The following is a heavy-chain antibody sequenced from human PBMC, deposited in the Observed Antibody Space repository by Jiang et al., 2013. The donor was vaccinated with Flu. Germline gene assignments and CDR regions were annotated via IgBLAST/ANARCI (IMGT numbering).Heavy chain of an antibody. J-gene: IGHJ4*02. CDR2: IDWDDDK. CDR3: ARIGVGGTIYFDY. D-gene: IGHD1-26*01. Sequence: KPTQTLTLTCTFSGFSLSTSGMRVSWIRQPPGKALEWLARIDWDDDKFYSTSLKTRLTISKDTSKNQVVLTMTNMDPVDTATYYCARIGVGGTIYFDYWGQGTLVTVSS. V-gene: IGHV2-70*04. CDR1: GFSLSTSGMR.